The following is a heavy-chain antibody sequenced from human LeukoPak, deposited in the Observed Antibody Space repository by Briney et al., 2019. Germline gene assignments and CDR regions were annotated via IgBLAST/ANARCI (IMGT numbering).Heavy chain of an antibody. J-gene: IGHJ4*02. CDR2: INPNSGGT. CDR3: AIRYCSSTSCLYGDY. D-gene: IGHD2-2*01. V-gene: IGHV1-2*02. Sequence: ASVKVSCKASGYTFTSYDINWVRQATGQGLEWMGWINPNSGGTNYAQKFQGRVTMTRDTSISTAYMELSRLRSDDTAVYYCAIRYCSSTSCLYGDYWGQGTLVTVSS. CDR1: GYTFTSYD.